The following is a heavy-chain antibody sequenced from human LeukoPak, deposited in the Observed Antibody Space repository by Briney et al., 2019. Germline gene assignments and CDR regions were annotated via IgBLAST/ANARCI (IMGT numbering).Heavy chain of an antibody. D-gene: IGHD6-19*01. Sequence: GGSLRLSCAASGFAFDDYAMHWVRQAPGKGLEWVSGISWNSGSIGYADSVKGRFTISRDNAKNSLYLQMNSLRAEDTALYYCAKDAGAVPEGPDAFDIWGQGTMVTVSS. CDR3: AKDAGAVPEGPDAFDI. J-gene: IGHJ3*02. CDR1: GFAFDDYA. CDR2: ISWNSGSI. V-gene: IGHV3-9*01.